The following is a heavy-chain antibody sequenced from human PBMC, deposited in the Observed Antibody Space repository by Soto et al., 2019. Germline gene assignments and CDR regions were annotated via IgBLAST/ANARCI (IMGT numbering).Heavy chain of an antibody. CDR2: ISSGGPTI. Sequence: QAQLVESGGGLVKAGGSQRLSCTASAFTFSDYDMNWIRQAPGKGPEWVSDISSGGPTIYYADYVKGRFAISRDNAKNILYLPINNLSAEETAVYYCARENRTVGYCSTTSVPFDYWGQGSLVTVSS. J-gene: IGHJ4*02. CDR1: AFTFSDYD. D-gene: IGHD2-2*01. CDR3: ARENRTVGYCSTTSVPFDY. V-gene: IGHV3-11*01.